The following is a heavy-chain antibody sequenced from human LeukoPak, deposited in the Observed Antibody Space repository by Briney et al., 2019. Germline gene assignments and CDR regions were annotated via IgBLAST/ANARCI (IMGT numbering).Heavy chain of an antibody. CDR3: ARISGSYYGGDAFDI. D-gene: IGHD1-26*01. CDR1: GFTVSSNY. Sequence: GGSLRLSCAASGFTVSSNYMSWVRQAPGKGLEWVSVIYSGGSTYYADSVKGRFTISRDNSKNTLYLQMNSLRAEDTAVYHCARISGSYYGGDAFDIWGQGTMVTVSS. J-gene: IGHJ3*02. CDR2: IYSGGST. V-gene: IGHV3-66*01.